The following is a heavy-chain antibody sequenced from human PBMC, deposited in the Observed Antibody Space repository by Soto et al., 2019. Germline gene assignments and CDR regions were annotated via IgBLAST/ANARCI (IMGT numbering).Heavy chain of an antibody. J-gene: IGHJ4*02. D-gene: IGHD3-16*01. V-gene: IGHV4-59*01. CDR3: ERGGGSRNPRY. CDR2: IYASGSP. Sequence: PSETLSLTCTISGGSISFYYWSWVRQPPGHELEWIGYIYASGSPYYNPSLRSRVTISADTSKNQISLKLTSPTAADTAVYYCERGGGSRNPRYWGPGTLVTVFS. CDR1: GGSISFYY.